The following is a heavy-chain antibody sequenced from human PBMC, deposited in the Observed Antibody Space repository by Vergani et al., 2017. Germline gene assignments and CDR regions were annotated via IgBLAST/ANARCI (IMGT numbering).Heavy chain of an antibody. J-gene: IGHJ4*02. CDR2: LHHNGAT. Sequence: QVQLLESGPGLLKPSETLSLTCSVSGYSITSGYYWGWIRQAPGRGLEWIGSLHHNGATSHNPSLRSRVTMSVDTSKNQFSLSLNSVTAADTAIYYCARDERRPWSNSWARFEYWGLGIPVTVSS. CDR3: ARDERRPWSNSWARFEY. V-gene: IGHV4-38-2*02. D-gene: IGHD6-13*01. CDR1: GYSITSGYY.